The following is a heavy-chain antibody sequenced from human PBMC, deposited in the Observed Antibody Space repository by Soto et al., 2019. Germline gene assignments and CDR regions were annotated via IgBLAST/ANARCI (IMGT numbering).Heavy chain of an antibody. CDR3: AREYPPPEQWPAPNAFDI. D-gene: IGHD6-19*01. J-gene: IGHJ3*02. Sequence: ASVTVSCKTSGGTFSSYAISWVRQAPGQGLEWMGGIIPIFGTANYAQKFQGRVTITADESTSTAYMELSSLRSEDTAVYYCAREYPPPEQWPAPNAFDIWGQGTMVTVSS. CDR1: GGTFSSYA. CDR2: IIPIFGTA. V-gene: IGHV1-69*13.